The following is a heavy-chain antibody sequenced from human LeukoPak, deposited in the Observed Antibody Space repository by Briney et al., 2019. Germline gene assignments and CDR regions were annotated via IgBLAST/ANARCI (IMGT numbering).Heavy chain of an antibody. CDR3: ARGPRITLVRGGQWYHYMDV. J-gene: IGHJ6*03. CDR2: INPSGGST. CDR1: GYTFANYY. D-gene: IGHD3-10*01. Sequence: ASVKISCKASGYTFANYYIHLVRQAPGQGLEWMGLINPSGGSTNYAQKFQGRVTMTRDTSTSTVYMGLSSLRSEDTAVYYCARGPRITLVRGGQWYHYMDVWGKGTTVTISS. V-gene: IGHV1-46*01.